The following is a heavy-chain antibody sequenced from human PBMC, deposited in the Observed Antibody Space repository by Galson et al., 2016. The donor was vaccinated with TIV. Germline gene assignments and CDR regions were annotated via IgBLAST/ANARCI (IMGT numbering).Heavy chain of an antibody. J-gene: IGHJ4*02. CDR2: KKQDGSVR. CDR1: GFIFGDYW. D-gene: IGHD6-19*01. V-gene: IGHV3-7*01. Sequence: SLRLSCAASGFIFGDYWMSWVRQAPGKGLEWVANKKQDGSVRYYVDSVKGRFTISRDNAKNSLYLQMSSLRAEDTAVYYCARGTTLTEVADIFEYWGQGALVTVSS. CDR3: ARGTTLTEVADIFEY.